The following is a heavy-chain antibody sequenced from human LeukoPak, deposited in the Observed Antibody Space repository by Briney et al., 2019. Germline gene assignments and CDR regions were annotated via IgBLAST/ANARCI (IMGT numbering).Heavy chain of an antibody. V-gene: IGHV3-74*01. CDR2: INSDGSST. CDR1: GFTFSSYW. J-gene: IGHJ6*03. D-gene: IGHD2-21*02. Sequence: PGGSLRLSCAASGFTFSSYWMHWVRQAPGKGLVWVSRINSDGSSTSYADSVKGRFTISRDNAKNTLYLQMNSLRAEDTAVYYCARVDIVVVTATSPIYYYYMDVWGKGTTVTISS. CDR3: ARVDIVVVTATSPIYYYYMDV.